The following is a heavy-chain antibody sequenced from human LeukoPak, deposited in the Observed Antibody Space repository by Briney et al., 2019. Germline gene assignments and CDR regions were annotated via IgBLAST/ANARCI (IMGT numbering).Heavy chain of an antibody. CDR3: AKILLWFGRVDP. CDR2: ISSSSSTI. V-gene: IGHV3-48*01. D-gene: IGHD3-10*01. Sequence: LSGGSLRLSCAASGFTFSSYSMNWVRQAPGKGLEWVSYISSSSSTIYYADSVKGRFTISRDNSKNTLYLQMNSLRAEDTAVYYCAKILLWFGRVDPWGQGTLVTVSS. CDR1: GFTFSSYS. J-gene: IGHJ5*02.